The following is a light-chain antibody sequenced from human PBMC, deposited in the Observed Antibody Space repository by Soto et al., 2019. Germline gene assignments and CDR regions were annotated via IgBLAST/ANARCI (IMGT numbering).Light chain of an antibody. CDR3: QQYNTYWT. V-gene: IGKV1-5*03. CDR2: KAS. CDR1: QSINSW. J-gene: IGKJ1*01. Sequence: DIQMTQSPSTLSASVGDRVTITCRASQSINSWLAWYQQKPGKAPKVLIYKASDLESGVPSRFSGSGSGTEFTLNISSLQPDDFATYYCQQYNTYWTLGEGTKVEIK.